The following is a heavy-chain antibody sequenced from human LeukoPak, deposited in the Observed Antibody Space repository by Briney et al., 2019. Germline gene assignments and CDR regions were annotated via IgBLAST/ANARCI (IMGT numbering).Heavy chain of an antibody. Sequence: GGSLRLSCAASGFTFSSYAVSWVRQAPGKGLEGVSSMCGRGGSTYSADSVKGRFTISRDNSKNTLYLQMNSLRAEDTALYYCAKDRSCTNDICHGDFDYWGQGTLV. CDR2: MCGRGGST. CDR3: AKDRSCTNDICHGDFDY. CDR1: GFTFSSYA. J-gene: IGHJ4*02. D-gene: IGHD2-8*01. V-gene: IGHV3-23*01.